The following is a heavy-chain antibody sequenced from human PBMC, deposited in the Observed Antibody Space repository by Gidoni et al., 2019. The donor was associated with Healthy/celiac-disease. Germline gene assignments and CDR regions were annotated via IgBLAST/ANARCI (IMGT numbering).Heavy chain of an antibody. CDR3: ARTAPQYSSGWYGYYYYGMDV. V-gene: IGHV4-4*07. Sequence: QVQLQESGPGLVKPSETLCLTCTVSGGSISSYYWSWIRQPAGKGLEWIGRIYTSGSTNYNPALKSRVTMSVDTSKNQFSLKLSSVTAADTAVYYCARTAPQYSSGWYGYYYYGMDVWGQGTTVTVAS. CDR2: IYTSGST. D-gene: IGHD6-19*01. CDR1: GGSISSYY. J-gene: IGHJ6*02.